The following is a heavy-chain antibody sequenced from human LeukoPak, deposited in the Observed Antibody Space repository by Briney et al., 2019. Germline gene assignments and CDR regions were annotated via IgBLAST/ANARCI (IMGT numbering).Heavy chain of an antibody. V-gene: IGHV4-30-2*01. Sequence: PSETLSLTCTVSGGSISSGGYYWSWIRQPPGKGLEWIGYIYHSGSTYYNPSLKSRVTISVDRSKNQFSLKLSSVTAADTAVYYCAREYCSSTSCTNWFDPWGQGTLVTVSS. J-gene: IGHJ5*02. D-gene: IGHD2-2*01. CDR1: GGSISSGGYY. CDR3: AREYCSSTSCTNWFDP. CDR2: IYHSGST.